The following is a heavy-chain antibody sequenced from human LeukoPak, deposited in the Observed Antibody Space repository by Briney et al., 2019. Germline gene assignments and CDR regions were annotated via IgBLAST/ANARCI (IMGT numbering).Heavy chain of an antibody. V-gene: IGHV3-23*01. Sequence: GGSLRLSCAASGFTFSSYAMSWVRQAPGKGLEWVSAISGSGGSTYYADSVKSRFTISRDNSKNTLYLQMNSLRAEDTAVYYCARGWVVIATIDWGQGTLVTVSS. CDR2: ISGSGGST. D-gene: IGHD2-21*01. CDR1: GFTFSSYA. CDR3: ARGWVVIATID. J-gene: IGHJ4*02.